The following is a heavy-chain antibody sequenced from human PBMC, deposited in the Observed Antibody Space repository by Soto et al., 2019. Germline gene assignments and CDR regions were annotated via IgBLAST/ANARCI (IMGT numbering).Heavy chain of an antibody. CDR1: GYTFTSYG. V-gene: IGHV1-18*01. J-gene: IGHJ4*02. D-gene: IGHD2-2*01. CDR3: ARGGCSSTSCYGGFDY. Sequence: SVKVSCKASGYTFTSYGISWVRQAPGQGLEWMGWISAYNGNTNYAQKLQGRVTMTTDTSTSTAYMELRSLRSDDTAVYYRARGGCSSTSCYGGFDYWGQGTLVTVSS. CDR2: ISAYNGNT.